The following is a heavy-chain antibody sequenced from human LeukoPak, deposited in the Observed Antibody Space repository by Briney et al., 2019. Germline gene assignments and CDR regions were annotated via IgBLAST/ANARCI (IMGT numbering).Heavy chain of an antibody. V-gene: IGHV3-23*01. J-gene: IGHJ4*02. CDR1: GFTFKSYA. CDR3: EKVAVDNAMLTVLLITTSFDY. Sequence: GGSLRLSCAASGFTFKSYAMSWVRQAPGRGLEWVSTISGRGGSTHYADFVKGRFTISRDNSKNTLYLKVNSLRADHTAAYYCEKVAVDNAMLTVLLITTSFDYWGQGTLVTVSS. D-gene: IGHD3-22*01. CDR2: ISGRGGST.